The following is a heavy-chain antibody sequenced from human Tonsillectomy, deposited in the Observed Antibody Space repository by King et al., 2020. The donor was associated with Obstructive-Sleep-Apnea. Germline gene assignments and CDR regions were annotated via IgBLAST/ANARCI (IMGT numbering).Heavy chain of an antibody. J-gene: IGHJ5*02. CDR2: IYYSGST. Sequence: QLQESGPGLVKPSETLSLTCTVSGGSISSYYWSWIRQPPGKGLEWIGYIYYSGSTNYNPSLKIRVTISVDTSKNQFSLRLSSVTAADTAGYYCARGYSRSGSLDPWGQGTLVTVSS. D-gene: IGHD6-13*01. CDR1: GGSISSYY. V-gene: IGHV4-59*01. CDR3: ARGYSRSGSLDP.